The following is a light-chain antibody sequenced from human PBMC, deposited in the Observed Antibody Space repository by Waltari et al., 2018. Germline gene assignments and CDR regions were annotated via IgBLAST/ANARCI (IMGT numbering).Light chain of an antibody. V-gene: IGKV3-11*01. J-gene: IGKJ1*01. Sequence: EIVLTQSPATLSLSPGERATLSCRASQSVSSYLAWYKQKPGQAPRLLIYYASNRSTALPARFSGSGSGTDFTLTISSLEPEDFAVYYCQQRSNWPRTFGQGTKVEIK. CDR2: YAS. CDR1: QSVSSY. CDR3: QQRSNWPRT.